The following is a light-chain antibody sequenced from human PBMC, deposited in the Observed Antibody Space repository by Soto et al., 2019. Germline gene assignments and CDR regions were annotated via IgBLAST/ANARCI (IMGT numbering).Light chain of an antibody. CDR3: QQYGTLPPT. CDR1: QTVSNTY. J-gene: IGKJ4*01. CDR2: GAS. V-gene: IGKV3-20*01. Sequence: EIVLTQSPATLSLSPGERATLSCRASQTVSNTYLAWYQQKNGQAPRFLIYGASNRATGILDLFSGSGSGTDSTLTTSKLEPEEFAVYDGQQYGTLPPTFGGGNKVEIK.